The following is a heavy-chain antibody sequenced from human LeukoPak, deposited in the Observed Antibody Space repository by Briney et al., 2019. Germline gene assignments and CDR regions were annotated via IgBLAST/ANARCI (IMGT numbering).Heavy chain of an antibody. D-gene: IGHD3-3*01. CDR2: IYYSGST. CDR1: GGSISSSSYY. J-gene: IGHJ4*02. CDR3: ARVGVRFGVVIDY. Sequence: PSETLSLTCTVSGGSISSSSYYWGWIRQPPGKGLEWIGSIYYSGSTYYNPSLKSRVTISVDTSKNQFSLKLSSVTAADAAVYYCARVGVRFGVVIDYWGQGTLVTVSS. V-gene: IGHV4-39*07.